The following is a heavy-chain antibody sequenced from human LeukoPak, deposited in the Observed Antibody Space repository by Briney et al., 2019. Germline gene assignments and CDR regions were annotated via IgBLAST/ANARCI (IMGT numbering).Heavy chain of an antibody. D-gene: IGHD2-2*01. CDR2: INPNSGGT. Sequence: ASVNVSCKASGYTFTGYYMHWVRQAPGQGLEWMGWINPNSGGTNYAQKFQGRVTMTRDTSISTAYMELSRLGSDDTAVYYCARDPHRREYCSSTSCYQGEPIWGQGTLVTVSS. CDR1: GYTFTGYY. CDR3: ARDPHRREYCSSTSCYQGEPI. V-gene: IGHV1-2*02. J-gene: IGHJ4*02.